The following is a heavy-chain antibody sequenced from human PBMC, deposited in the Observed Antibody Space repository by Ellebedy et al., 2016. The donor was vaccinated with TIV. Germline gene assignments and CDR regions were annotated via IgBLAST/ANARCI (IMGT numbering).Heavy chain of an antibody. D-gene: IGHD2-15*01. V-gene: IGHV4-39*07. CDR3: ARFRGGGGSSYFDY. J-gene: IGHJ4*02. CDR2: LYYCGST. Sequence: TFSSYYMHWVRQPPGQGLERIGSLYYCGSTYYNPSLKSRVTISGDTSKNQFSLKLSSVTAADTAVYYCARFRGGGGSSYFDYWGQGALVTVSS. CDR1: TFSSYY.